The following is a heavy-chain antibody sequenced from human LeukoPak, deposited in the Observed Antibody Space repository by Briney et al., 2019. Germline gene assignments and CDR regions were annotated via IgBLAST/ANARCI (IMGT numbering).Heavy chain of an antibody. CDR1: GFTFSSYG. D-gene: IGHD4-11*01. CDR3: ARPHDYSPRGYFDY. J-gene: IGHJ4*01. V-gene: IGHV3-48*04. Sequence: PGGSLRLSCAASGFTFSSYGMSWVRQAPGKGLEWVSGIVPSGGTTYYADSVKGRFTISRDNAKNSLYLQMNSLRAEDTAVYYCARPHDYSPRGYFDYWGQGTLVTVSS. CDR2: IVPSGGTT.